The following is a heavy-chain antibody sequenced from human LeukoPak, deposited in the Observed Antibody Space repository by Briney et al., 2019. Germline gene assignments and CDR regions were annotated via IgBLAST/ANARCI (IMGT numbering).Heavy chain of an antibody. Sequence: SGTLSLTCAVSGGSISSSNWWSWVRQPPGKGLEWIGEIYHSGSTNYNPSLKSRVTISVDKSKNQFSLKLSSVTAADTAAYYCARVLSYSSGWYHALDYWGQGTLVTVSS. J-gene: IGHJ4*02. CDR3: ARVLSYSSGWYHALDY. V-gene: IGHV4-4*02. CDR2: IYHSGST. CDR1: GGSISSSNW. D-gene: IGHD6-19*01.